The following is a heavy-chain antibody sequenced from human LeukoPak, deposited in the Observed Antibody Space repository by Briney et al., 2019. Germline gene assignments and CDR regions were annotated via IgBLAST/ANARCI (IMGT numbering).Heavy chain of an antibody. CDR1: GYTFTSYA. J-gene: IGHJ6*02. D-gene: IGHD3-10*01. Sequence: ASVKVSCKASGYTFTSYAMHWVRQAPGQRLEWMGWINAGNGNTKYSQKFQGRVTIIRDTSASTAYMELSSLRSEDTAVYYCAREVIMVRGVISYGMDVWGQGTTVTVSS. CDR3: AREVIMVRGVISYGMDV. V-gene: IGHV1-3*01. CDR2: INAGNGNT.